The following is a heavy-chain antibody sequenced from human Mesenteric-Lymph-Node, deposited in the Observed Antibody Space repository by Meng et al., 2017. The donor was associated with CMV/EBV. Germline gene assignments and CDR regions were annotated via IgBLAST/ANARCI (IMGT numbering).Heavy chain of an antibody. Sequence: FTNYGISWVRQAPGQGLEWMGWISAYNGNTNSAQKFKGRVIMTTDTSTNTAYMELRSLRSDDTAVYYCARGWGQKVVLRLSQGWLDPWGQGTLVTVSS. CDR2: ISAYNGNT. CDR3: ARGWGQKVVLRLSQGWLDP. V-gene: IGHV1-18*01. J-gene: IGHJ5*02. CDR1: FTNYG. D-gene: IGHD2/OR15-2a*01.